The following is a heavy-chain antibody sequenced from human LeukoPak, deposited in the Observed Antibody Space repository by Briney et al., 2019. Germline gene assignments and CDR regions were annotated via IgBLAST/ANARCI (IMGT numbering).Heavy chain of an antibody. V-gene: IGHV4-59*01. J-gene: IGHJ5*02. CDR3: ARLAAAGKFDP. D-gene: IGHD6-13*01. Sequence: SETLSLTCAVYGGSFSGYYWSWIRQPPGKGLEWIGYIYYSGSTNYNPSLKSRVTISVDTSKNQFSLKLSSVTAADTAVYYCARLAAAGKFDPWGQGTLVTVSS. CDR2: IYYSGST. CDR1: GGSFSGYY.